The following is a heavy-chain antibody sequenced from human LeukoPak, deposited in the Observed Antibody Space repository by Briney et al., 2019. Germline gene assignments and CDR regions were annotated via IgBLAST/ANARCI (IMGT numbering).Heavy chain of an antibody. CDR1: GFTFSNYW. J-gene: IGHJ4*02. CDR3: ARADSSSSH. Sequence: PGGSLRLSCAASGFTFSNYWMHWVRQAPGKGLVWVSRINTDGSRITYADSVKGRFTISRDNAMNTVYLQMNSLRAEDTAVYYCARADSSSSHWGQGTLVTVSS. CDR2: INTDGSRI. V-gene: IGHV3-74*01. D-gene: IGHD6-13*01.